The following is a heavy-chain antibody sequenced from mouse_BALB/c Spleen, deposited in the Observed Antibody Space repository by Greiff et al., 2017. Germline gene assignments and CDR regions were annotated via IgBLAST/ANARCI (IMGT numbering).Heavy chain of an antibody. D-gene: IGHD2-14*01. V-gene: IGHV5-4*02. Sequence: VQLKESGGGLVKPGGSLKLSCAASGFTFSDYYMYWVRQTPEKRLEWVATISDGGSYTYYPDSVKGRFTISRDNAKNNLYLQMSSLKSEDTAMYYCARGDYRYDPAWFAYWGQGTLVTVSA. CDR2: ISDGGSYT. CDR1: GFTFSDYY. CDR3: ARGDYRYDPAWFAY. J-gene: IGHJ3*01.